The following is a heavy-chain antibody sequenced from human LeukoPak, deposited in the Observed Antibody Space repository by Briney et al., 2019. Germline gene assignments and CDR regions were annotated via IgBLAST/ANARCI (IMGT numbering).Heavy chain of an antibody. D-gene: IGHD1-26*01. Sequence: GGSLRLSCAASGFTFNIYDMIWVRQAPGKGLEWVSFISDSGGTIRYADSVRGRFTISRDNSKNTLYLQMNSLRAEDTAVYYCAKGYSWFDPWGQGTLVTVSS. V-gene: IGHV3-23*01. CDR3: AKGYSWFDP. J-gene: IGHJ5*02. CDR1: GFTFNIYD. CDR2: ISDSGGTI.